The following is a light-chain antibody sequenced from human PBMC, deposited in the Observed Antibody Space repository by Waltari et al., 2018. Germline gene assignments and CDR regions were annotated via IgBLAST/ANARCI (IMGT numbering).Light chain of an antibody. CDR1: SSDVGGYNY. J-gene: IGLJ1*01. Sequence: QSALTQPASVSGSPGQSITISCTGTSSDVGGYNYVSCYQQHPGKAPKLMIYDVSKRPSGVSNRFSGSKSGNTASLTISGLQAEDEADYYCSSYTSSSTRVFGTGTKVTVL. CDR2: DVS. CDR3: SSYTSSSTRV. V-gene: IGLV2-14*01.